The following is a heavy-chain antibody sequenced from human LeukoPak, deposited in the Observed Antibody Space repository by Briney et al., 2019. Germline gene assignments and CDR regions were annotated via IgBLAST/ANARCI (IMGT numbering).Heavy chain of an antibody. J-gene: IGHJ4*02. Sequence: SETLSLTCTVSGGSISSSSYYWGWIRQPPGKGLEWIGSIYYSGSTYYNPSLKSRVTISVDTSKNQFSLKLSSVTAADTAVYYCARHYLMAWRLYYFDYWGQGTLVTVSS. D-gene: IGHD2-21*02. CDR3: ARHYLMAWRLYYFDY. CDR2: IYYSGST. CDR1: GGSISSSSYY. V-gene: IGHV4-39*01.